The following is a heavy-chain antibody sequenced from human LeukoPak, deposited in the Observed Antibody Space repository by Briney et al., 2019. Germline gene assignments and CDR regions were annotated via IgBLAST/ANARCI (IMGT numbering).Heavy chain of an antibody. J-gene: IGHJ3*02. D-gene: IGHD1-26*01. CDR3: ARAYIVGATRDAFDI. Sequence: ASVKVSCKASGYTFTSYGISWVRQAPGQGLEWMGWISAYNGNTNYAQKLQGRVTMTTDTSTSTAYMELRSLRSDDTAVYYCARAYIVGATRDAFDIWGQGTMVNVSS. CDR1: GYTFTSYG. CDR2: ISAYNGNT. V-gene: IGHV1-18*01.